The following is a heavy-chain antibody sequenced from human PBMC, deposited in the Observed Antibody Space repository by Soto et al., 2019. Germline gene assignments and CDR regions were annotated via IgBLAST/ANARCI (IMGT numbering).Heavy chain of an antibody. D-gene: IGHD6-13*01. V-gene: IGHV4-59*01. CDR3: ARMSGRAPHTAAAAAPFDY. CDR2: IYYSGST. J-gene: IGHJ4*02. Sequence: SETLSLTCTVSGGSISSYYWSWIRQPPGKGLEWIGYIYYSGSTNYNPSLKSRVTISVDTSKNQFSLKLSSVTAADTAVYYCARMSGRAPHTAAAAAPFDYWGQGTLVTVSS. CDR1: GGSISSYY.